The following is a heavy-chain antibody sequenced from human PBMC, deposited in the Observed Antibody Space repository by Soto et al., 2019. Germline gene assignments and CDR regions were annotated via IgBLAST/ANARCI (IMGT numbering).Heavy chain of an antibody. D-gene: IGHD6-6*01. Sequence: QVQLVESGGGVVQPGRSLTLSCAASGFTFSSNGMHWVRQAPGKGLEWLAVISYDGSNKYYADSVKGRFTISRDNSKNTLSPQMSSLRPEDTAVYYCGKDEARSIALESWGQGTLVTVSS. J-gene: IGHJ4*02. CDR1: GFTFSSNG. CDR2: ISYDGSNK. V-gene: IGHV3-30*18. CDR3: GKDEARSIALES.